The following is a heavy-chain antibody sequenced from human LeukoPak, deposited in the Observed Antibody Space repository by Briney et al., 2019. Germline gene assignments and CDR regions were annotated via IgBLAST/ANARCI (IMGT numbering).Heavy chain of an antibody. D-gene: IGHD3-3*01. V-gene: IGHV1-2*02. J-gene: IGHJ4*02. CDR2: IHPNSGGT. CDR3: ARAPVGGPLRFFDY. Sequence: ASVKVSCKGSGYTFTDYYIHWVRQAPGQGLEWMGWIHPNSGGTNFAQKFQGRVTMTRDSSISTAYMEVSSLRSDDTAVYYCARAPVGGPLRFFDYWGQGTLVTVSS. CDR1: GYTFTDYY.